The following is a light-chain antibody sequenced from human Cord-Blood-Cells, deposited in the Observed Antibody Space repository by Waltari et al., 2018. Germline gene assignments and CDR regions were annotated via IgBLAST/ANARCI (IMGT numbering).Light chain of an antibody. J-gene: IGLJ1*01. CDR1: SRDVGGYNY. CDR2: DVS. Sequence: QSALTQPASVSGSPGQSITISCTGTSRDVGGYNYLSWYQQHPGKAPTLMIYDVSTRPSGVSNRFSGSKSGNTASLTISGLQAEDEADYYCSSYTSSFYVFGTGTKVTVL. CDR3: SSYTSSFYV. V-gene: IGLV2-14*01.